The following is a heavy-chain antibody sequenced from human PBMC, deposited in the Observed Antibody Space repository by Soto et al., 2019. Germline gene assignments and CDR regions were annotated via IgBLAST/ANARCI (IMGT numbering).Heavy chain of an antibody. V-gene: IGHV3-30-3*01. CDR3: ARGLCSGGSCYSGVEYFDY. CDR1: GFTFSSYA. CDR2: IPYDGSNK. D-gene: IGHD2-15*01. J-gene: IGHJ4*02. Sequence: TGGSLRLSCAASGFTFSSYAMHWVRQAPGKGLEWVAVIPYDGSNKYYADSVKGRFTISRDNSKNTLYLQMNSLRAEDTAVYYCARGLCSGGSCYSGVEYFDYWGQGTLVTVSS.